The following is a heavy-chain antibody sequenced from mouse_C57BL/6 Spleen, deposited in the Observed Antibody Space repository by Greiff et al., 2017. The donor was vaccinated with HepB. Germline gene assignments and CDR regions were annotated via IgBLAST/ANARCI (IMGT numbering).Heavy chain of an antibody. CDR3: TGRGDY. Sequence: DVMLVESGGGLVQPGGSMKLSCVASGFTFSNYWMNWVRQSPEKGLEWVAQIRLKSDNYATHYAESVKGRFTISRDDSKSSVYLQMHNLRAEDTGIYYCTGRGDYWGQGTTLTVSS. CDR1: GFTFSNYW. CDR2: IRLKSDNYAT. V-gene: IGHV6-3*01. J-gene: IGHJ2*01.